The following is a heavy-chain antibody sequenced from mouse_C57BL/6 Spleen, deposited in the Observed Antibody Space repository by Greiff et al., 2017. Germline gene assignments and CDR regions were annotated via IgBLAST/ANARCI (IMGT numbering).Heavy chain of an antibody. CDR1: GYTFTSYW. CDR2: IDPSDSYT. V-gene: IGHV1-50*01. D-gene: IGHD2-4*01. Sequence: QVQLQQPGAELVKPGASVKLSCKASGYTFTSYWMQWVKQRPGQGLEWIGEIDPSDSYTNYNQKFTGKATLTVDTSSSTAYMQLSSLTSEDSAVYYCARKGDDYGVGFDYWGQGTTLTVSS. CDR3: ARKGDDYGVGFDY. J-gene: IGHJ2*01.